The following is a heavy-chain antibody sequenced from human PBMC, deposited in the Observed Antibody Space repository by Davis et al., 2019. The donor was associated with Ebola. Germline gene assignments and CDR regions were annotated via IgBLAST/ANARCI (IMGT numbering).Heavy chain of an antibody. J-gene: IGHJ4*02. CDR3: ARSYGAAHFDY. CDR2: IYDSGST. V-gene: IGHV4-4*02. CDR1: GGSISSHNW. D-gene: IGHD4/OR15-4a*01. Sequence: MPGGSLRLSCTVSGGSISSHNWWSWVRQSPGKGLEWIGEIYDSGSTNYNPSIKTRVAISVDTSKNQFSLKLSSVTAADTAVYYFARSYGAAHFDYWGQGTLVTVSS.